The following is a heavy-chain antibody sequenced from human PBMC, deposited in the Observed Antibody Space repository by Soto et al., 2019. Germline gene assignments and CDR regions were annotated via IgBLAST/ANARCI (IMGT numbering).Heavy chain of an antibody. J-gene: IGHJ6*02. CDR2: MNPNGGNT. D-gene: IGHD6-13*01. V-gene: IGHV1-8*01. CDR3: ARGLKAAGTYYYYYGMDV. CDR1: GYTFTSYD. Sequence: GASVKVSCKASGYTFTSYDINWVRQATGQGLEWMGWMNPNGGNTGYAQKFQGRVTMTRNTSISTAYMELSSLRSEDTAVYYCARGLKAAGTYYYYYGMDVWGQGTTVTVSS.